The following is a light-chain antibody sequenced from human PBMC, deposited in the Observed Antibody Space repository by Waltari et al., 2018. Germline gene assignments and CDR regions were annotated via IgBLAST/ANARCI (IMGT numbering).Light chain of an antibody. CDR1: SGSVSTTYY. CDR2: DTN. V-gene: IGLV8-61*01. J-gene: IGLJ3*02. Sequence: QTAVTQEPSLSVSPGGTVPLTCGLSSGSVSTTYYPSWYQQTPGQAARTLMYDTNTHSPGVPGRFSGSILGSKAALTITGAQADDESDYYCVLYMGRGNWVFGGGTRLTVL. CDR3: VLYMGRGNWV.